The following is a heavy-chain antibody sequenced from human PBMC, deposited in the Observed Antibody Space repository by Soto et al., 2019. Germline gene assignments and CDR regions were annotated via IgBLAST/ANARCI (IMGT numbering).Heavy chain of an antibody. CDR1: GGTFSSYA. J-gene: IGHJ5*02. CDR2: IIPIFGTA. D-gene: IGHD2-2*01. V-gene: IGHV1-69*01. Sequence: QVQLVQSGAEVKKPGSSVKVSCKASGGTFSSYAISWVRQAPGQGLEWMGGIIPIFGTANYAQKFQGRVTSTADESTSTAYMELSSLRSEDTAVYYCAGYCSGTSCSNWFDPWGQGTLVTVSS. CDR3: AGYCSGTSCSNWFDP.